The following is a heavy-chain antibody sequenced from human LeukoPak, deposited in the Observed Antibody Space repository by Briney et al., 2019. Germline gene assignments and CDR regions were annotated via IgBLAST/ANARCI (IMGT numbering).Heavy chain of an antibody. J-gene: IGHJ6*03. CDR2: INAYNGNT. V-gene: IGHV1-18*01. CDR3: ARDRHIAAAVYYYYMDV. Sequence: ASVKVSCKASGYTFTSYIISWVLQAPGHGLEWMGWINAYNGNTDYAQRVQGRVTMTTDTSTSTAYMELRSLRSDDTAVYYCARDRHIAAAVYYYYMDVWAKGPRSPSP. CDR1: GYTFTSYI. D-gene: IGHD6-13*01.